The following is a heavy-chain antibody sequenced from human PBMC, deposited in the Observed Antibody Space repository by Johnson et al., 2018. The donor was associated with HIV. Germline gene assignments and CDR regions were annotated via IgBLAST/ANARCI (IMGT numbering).Heavy chain of an antibody. D-gene: IGHD4-17*01. J-gene: IGHJ3*02. Sequence: QEKLVESGGGVVQPGRSLRLSCAASGFTFSSYAMHWVRQAPGKGLEWVAVISYDGSNKYYADSVKGRFTISRDNSKNTLYLQMNSLRAGDTAVYYCARWGTVTTDAFDIWGQGTMVTVSS. CDR1: GFTFSSYA. V-gene: IGHV3-30-3*01. CDR3: ARWGTVTTDAFDI. CDR2: ISYDGSNK.